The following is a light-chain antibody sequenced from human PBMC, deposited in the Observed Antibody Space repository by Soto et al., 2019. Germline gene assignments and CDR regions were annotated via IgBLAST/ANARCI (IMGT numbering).Light chain of an antibody. V-gene: IGLV1-40*01. CDR3: QSYDRSLRGYV. Sequence: QSVLTQPPSASGTPGQRVTISCAGSNSNIGVNNVYWYQHLPGTAPKLLIYGNTIRPSGVPDRFSGSKSGTSASLAITGLQAEDEADYYCQSYDRSLRGYVFGTGTKVTVL. CDR2: GNT. J-gene: IGLJ1*01. CDR1: NSNIGVNN.